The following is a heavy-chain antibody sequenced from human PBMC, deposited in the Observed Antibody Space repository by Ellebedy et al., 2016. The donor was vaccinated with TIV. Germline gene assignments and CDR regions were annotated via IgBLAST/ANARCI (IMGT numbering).Heavy chain of an antibody. Sequence: SETLSLXXAVSGGSISSSSYYWGWIRQPPGKGLEWIGSIYYSGSTYYNPSLKSRVTISVDTSKNQFSLKLSSVTAADTAVYYCARSIVVVPAALGYYYMDVWGKGTTVTVSS. J-gene: IGHJ6*03. V-gene: IGHV4-39*01. CDR2: IYYSGST. D-gene: IGHD2-2*01. CDR3: ARSIVVVPAALGYYYMDV. CDR1: GGSISSSSYY.